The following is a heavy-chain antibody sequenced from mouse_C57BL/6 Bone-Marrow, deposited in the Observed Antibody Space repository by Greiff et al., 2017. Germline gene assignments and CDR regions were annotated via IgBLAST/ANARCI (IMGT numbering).Heavy chain of an antibody. Sequence: QVQLQQPGAELVKPGASVKMSCKASGYTFTSYWITWVKQRPGQGLEWIGDIYPGSGSSNYNEKFKSKATLTVDTSSSTAYMQLSSLTSEDSAVYYCARSRQLRLHFGYWGQGTTLTVSS. CDR3: ARSRQLRLHFGY. V-gene: IGHV1-55*01. J-gene: IGHJ2*01. CDR2: IYPGSGSS. D-gene: IGHD3-2*02. CDR1: GYTFTSYW.